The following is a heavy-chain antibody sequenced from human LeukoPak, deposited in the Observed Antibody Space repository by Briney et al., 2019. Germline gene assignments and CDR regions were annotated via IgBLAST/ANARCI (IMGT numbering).Heavy chain of an antibody. CDR2: ISSGATTM. Sequence: PGGSLRLSCAASGFMFRSFEMYWVRQAPGKGLEWIAYISSGATTMYYADSVKGRFTISRDDAKNSLFVQMKSLRAEDTAVYYCALLAVASDFDYWGQGALVTVSS. CDR3: ALLAVASDFDY. CDR1: GFMFRSFE. V-gene: IGHV3-48*03. D-gene: IGHD6-19*01. J-gene: IGHJ4*02.